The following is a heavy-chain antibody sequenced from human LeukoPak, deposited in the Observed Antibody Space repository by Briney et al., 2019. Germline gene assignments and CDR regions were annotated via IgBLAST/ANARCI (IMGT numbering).Heavy chain of an antibody. J-gene: IGHJ4*02. CDR3: TAGHYSSL. V-gene: IGHV3-15*01. CDR1: EFTFSTSY. Sequence: GVSLRFSCVAYEFTFSTSYMRRVRQAPGKGLEWVGNIKSEADGGTTHYAAPVRGRFTISRDASKNILYLQLDSLKPEDTGLYYCTAGHYSSLWGQGTLVTVSS. CDR2: IKSEADGGTT. D-gene: IGHD6-13*01.